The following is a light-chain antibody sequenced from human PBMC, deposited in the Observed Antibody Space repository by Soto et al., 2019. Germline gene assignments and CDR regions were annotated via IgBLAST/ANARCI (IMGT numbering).Light chain of an antibody. J-gene: IGKJ2*01. CDR2: DAS. V-gene: IGKV3-11*01. CDR1: QSVSTY. Sequence: EIVLTQSPATLSLSPGERATLSCRASQSVSTYLAWYQQKPGQAPRLLIYDASNRATGTPARFSGSGSGTDFTLTISSLESEDFAVYYRQQRSNWPRTFGQGTKLEIK. CDR3: QQRSNWPRT.